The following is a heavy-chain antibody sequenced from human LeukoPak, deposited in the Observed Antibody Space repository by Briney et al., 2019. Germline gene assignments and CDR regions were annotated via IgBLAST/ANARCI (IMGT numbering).Heavy chain of an antibody. D-gene: IGHD3-22*01. J-gene: IGHJ4*02. CDR2: ISGSGGST. CDR3: AKDYYDSSGYSH. V-gene: IGHV3-23*01. CDR1: GFTFSSYS. Sequence: SGGSLRLSCAASGFTFSSYSMNWVRQAPGKGLEWVSAISGSGGSTYYADSVKGRFTISRDNSKNTLYLQMNSLRAEDTAVYYCAKDYYDSSGYSHWGQGTLVTVSS.